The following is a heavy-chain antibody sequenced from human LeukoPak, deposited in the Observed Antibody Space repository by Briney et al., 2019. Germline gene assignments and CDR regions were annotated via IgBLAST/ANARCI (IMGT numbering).Heavy chain of an antibody. Sequence: GGSLRLSCAASGFTFSSYSMNWVRQAPGKGLEWVSSISSSSSYIYYADSVKGRFTISRDNAKNSLYLQMNSLRAEDTAVYYCARATVNDIVVVPAAQAYDYWGQGTLVTVSS. V-gene: IGHV3-21*01. D-gene: IGHD2-2*01. CDR3: ARATVNDIVVVPAAQAYDY. J-gene: IGHJ4*02. CDR2: ISSSSSYI. CDR1: GFTFSSYS.